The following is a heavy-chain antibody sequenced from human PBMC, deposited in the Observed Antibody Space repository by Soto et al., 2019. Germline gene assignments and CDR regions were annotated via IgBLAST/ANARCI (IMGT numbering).Heavy chain of an antibody. CDR2: ISAYNGNT. V-gene: IGHV1-18*01. CDR1: GYTFTSYG. CDR3: ARDASDSSGYDWYGMDV. J-gene: IGHJ6*02. D-gene: IGHD3-22*01. Sequence: ASVKVSCKASGYTFTSYGISWVRQAPGQGLEWMGWISAYNGNTNYAQKLKGRVTMTTDTSTSTAYMELRSLRSDDTAVYYCARDASDSSGYDWYGMDVWGQGTTVTVSS.